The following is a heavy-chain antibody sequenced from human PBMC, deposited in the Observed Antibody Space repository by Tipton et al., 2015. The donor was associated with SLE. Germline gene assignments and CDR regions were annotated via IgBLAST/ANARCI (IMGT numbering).Heavy chain of an antibody. V-gene: IGHV4-34*01. CDR2: INHSGST. J-gene: IGHJ4*02. CDR3: ASRTTVTTTDY. D-gene: IGHD4-17*01. CDR1: GGSFSGYY. Sequence: TLSLTCAVYGGSFSGYYWSWIRQPPGKGLGWIGEINHSGSTNYNPSLKSRVTISVDTSKNQFSLKLSSVTAADTAVYYCASRTTVTTTDYWGQGTLVTVSS.